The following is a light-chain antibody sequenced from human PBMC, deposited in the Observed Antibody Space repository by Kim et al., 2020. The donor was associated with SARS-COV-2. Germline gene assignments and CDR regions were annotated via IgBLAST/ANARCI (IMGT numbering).Light chain of an antibody. CDR3: ASWDDRLSGPV. Sequence: SVTISCSGSTSNIGNNFVNWYQQLPGAAPKLLLYRNHERPSGVPDRISGSKSGTSASLAISGLRAEDEADYYCASWDDRLSGPVFGGGTQLTVL. J-gene: IGLJ3*02. CDR2: RNH. V-gene: IGLV1-47*01. CDR1: TSNIGNNF.